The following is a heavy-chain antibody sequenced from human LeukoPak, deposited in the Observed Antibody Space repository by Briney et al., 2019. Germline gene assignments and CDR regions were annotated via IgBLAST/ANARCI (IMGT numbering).Heavy chain of an antibody. J-gene: IGHJ6*03. CDR3: ARGYCSGGSCYSSYYYSYIDV. V-gene: IGHV4-39*07. Sequence: SETLSLTCTVSGGSISSSSYHWGWIRQPPGKGLEWIGSIYYSGSTYYNPSLKSRVTISVDRSKNQFSLKLSSVTAADTAVYYCARGYCSGGSCYSSYYYSYIDVWGKGTTVTVSS. CDR1: GGSISSSSYH. CDR2: IYYSGST. D-gene: IGHD2-15*01.